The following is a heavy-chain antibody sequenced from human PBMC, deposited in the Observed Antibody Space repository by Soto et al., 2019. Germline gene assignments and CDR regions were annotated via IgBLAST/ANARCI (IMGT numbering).Heavy chain of an antibody. V-gene: IGHV3-30-3*01. J-gene: IGHJ6*02. CDR2: ISYDGSNK. D-gene: IGHD2-21*01. CDR1: GFTFSSYA. CDR3: ARGLKYSPYYYYGMDV. Sequence: GGSLRLSCAASGFTFSSYAMHWVRQAPGKGLEWVAVISYDGSNKYYADSVKGRFTISRDNSKNTLYLQMNSLRAEDTAVYYCARGLKYSPYYYYGMDVWGQGTTVTVSS.